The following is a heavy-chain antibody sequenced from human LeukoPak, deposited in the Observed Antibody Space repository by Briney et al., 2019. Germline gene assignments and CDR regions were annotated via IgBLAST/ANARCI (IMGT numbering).Heavy chain of an antibody. Sequence: GGSPRLSCAASGFTFSSYDMNWVRQAPGKGLEWVSYISRSSSIIYYADSVKGRFTISRDNAKNSLYLQMNSLRGEDTAVYYCARDRYDSSHYYHYWGQGTLVTVSA. CDR3: ARDRYDSSHYYHY. V-gene: IGHV3-48*01. CDR2: ISRSSSII. D-gene: IGHD3-22*01. J-gene: IGHJ4*02. CDR1: GFTFSSYD.